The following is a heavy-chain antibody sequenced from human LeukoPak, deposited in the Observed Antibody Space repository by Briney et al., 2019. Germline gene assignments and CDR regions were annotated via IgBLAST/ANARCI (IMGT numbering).Heavy chain of an antibody. CDR2: IKQDGSEK. J-gene: IGHJ4*02. CDR1: GFTFRRYW. Sequence: GGSLRHSCAASGFTFRRYWMSWVRQAPGKRLEWVANIKQDGSEKYYVDSVKGRFTSSRDNAKNSLYLQVNSLRAEDTAVYYCARYQRRLDYWGQGTLVTVSS. D-gene: IGHD2-2*01. V-gene: IGHV3-7*01. CDR3: ARYQRRLDY.